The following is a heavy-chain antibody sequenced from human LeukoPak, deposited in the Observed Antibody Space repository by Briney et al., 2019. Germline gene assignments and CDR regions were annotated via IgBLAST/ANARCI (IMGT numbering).Heavy chain of an antibody. Sequence: SETLSLTCTVSGGSFSTSYWSWIRQPPGKGLEWIGYIYYSGSTNYNPSLKSRVTISVDTSKNQFSLKLSSVTAADTAVYYCARGEHGYSYGKGGYYYGMDVWGQGTTVTVSS. V-gene: IGHV4-59*01. CDR3: ARGEHGYSYGKGGYYYGMDV. D-gene: IGHD5-18*01. CDR2: IYYSGST. J-gene: IGHJ6*02. CDR1: GGSFSTSY.